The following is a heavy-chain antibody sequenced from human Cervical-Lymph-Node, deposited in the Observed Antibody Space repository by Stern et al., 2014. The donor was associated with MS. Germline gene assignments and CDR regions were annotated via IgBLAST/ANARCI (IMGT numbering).Heavy chain of an antibody. Sequence: EVQLVESGGGLVQPGRSLRLSCAASGFTFDEVAMHWVRQVPGKGLEWVSVLNWSGGSIDYADAVKGRFTISRDNAKNSLYLQMNSLRPEDTAFYYCVKDTFYDSSGYSHFDSWGQGTLVIVSS. V-gene: IGHV3-9*01. CDR2: LNWSGGSI. CDR1: GFTFDEVA. CDR3: VKDTFYDSSGYSHFDS. D-gene: IGHD3-22*01. J-gene: IGHJ4*02.